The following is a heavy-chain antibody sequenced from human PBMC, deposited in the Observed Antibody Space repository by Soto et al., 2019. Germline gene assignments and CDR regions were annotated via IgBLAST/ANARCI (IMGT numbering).Heavy chain of an antibody. D-gene: IGHD6-13*01. CDR2: INPSGGST. Sequence: ASVMVSCKASGYTFTGYYMHWVGQAPGQGLEWMGIINPSGGSTSYEQKFQGRVTMTRDTSTSTVYMELSSLRSEDTALYYCAALGGNSSSWYYFDYWGQGTLVTVSS. CDR1: GYTFTGYY. CDR3: AALGGNSSSWYYFDY. J-gene: IGHJ4*02. V-gene: IGHV1-46*01.